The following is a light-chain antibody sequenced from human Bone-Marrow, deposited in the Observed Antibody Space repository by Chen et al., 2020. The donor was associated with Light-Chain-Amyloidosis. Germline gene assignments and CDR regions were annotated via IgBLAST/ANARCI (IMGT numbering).Light chain of an antibody. CDR1: KTNIGADND. J-gene: IGLJ2*01. V-gene: IGLV1-40*01. CDR3: QSYDRSLSGYVV. Sequence: QSVLTQPPSASGAPGQRVTISCTGSKTNIGADNDVYWYQQVPGTAPKLLISGNSHRPSGVPDRFSGSKSGTSAFLAITGLQAEDEAEYYCQSYDRSLSGYVVFGGGTKLTVL. CDR2: GNS.